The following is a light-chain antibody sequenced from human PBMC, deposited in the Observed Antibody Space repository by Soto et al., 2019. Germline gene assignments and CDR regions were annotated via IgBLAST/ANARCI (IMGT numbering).Light chain of an antibody. CDR2: GAS. V-gene: IGKV3-20*01. J-gene: IGKJ2*01. CDR1: QRVSSRY. Sequence: EIVLTQSPGTLSLSPGDRATLSCRASQRVSSRYLAWYQQKAGQAPRLLIYGASTRATGIPDRFSGSGSGTDFTLTISRLESEDFAFYYCHQYGSSHTFGQGTKLEI. CDR3: HQYGSSHT.